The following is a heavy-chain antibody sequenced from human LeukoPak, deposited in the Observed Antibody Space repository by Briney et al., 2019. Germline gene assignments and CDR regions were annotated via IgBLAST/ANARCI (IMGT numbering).Heavy chain of an antibody. J-gene: IGHJ4*02. CDR1: EFTFSSYS. CDR3: AREGYSRTLDY. Sequence: GGSLRLSCAASEFTFSSYSMNWVRQAPGKGLEWVASISGSSSYIYYADSVKGRFAISRDNAKNSLFLHMNSLRAEDTAVYYCAREGYSRTLDYWGQGTLVTVSS. D-gene: IGHD1-26*01. CDR2: ISGSSSYI. V-gene: IGHV3-21*01.